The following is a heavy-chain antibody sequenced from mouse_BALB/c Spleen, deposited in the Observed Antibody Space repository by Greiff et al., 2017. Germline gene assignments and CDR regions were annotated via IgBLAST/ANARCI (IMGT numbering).Heavy chain of an antibody. V-gene: IGHV1-80*01. J-gene: IGHJ4*01. CDR2: IYPGDGDT. D-gene: IGHD2-1*01. CDR3: ARRVYYGNYGAMDD. CDR1: GYAFSSYW. Sequence: VQLQQSGAELVRPGSSVKISCKASGYAFSSYWMNWVKQRPGQGLEWIGQIYPGDGDTNYNGKFKGKATLTADKSSSTAYMQLSSLTSEDSAVYFCARRVYYGNYGAMDDWGQGTSVTVSS.